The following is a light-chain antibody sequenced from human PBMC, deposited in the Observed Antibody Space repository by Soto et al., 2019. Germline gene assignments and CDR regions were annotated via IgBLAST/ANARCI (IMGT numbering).Light chain of an antibody. CDR2: DAS. V-gene: IGKV3-11*01. CDR3: HQRNNLPYT. CDR1: QSVSSY. Sequence: VLTQSPATRSLSPGERAILSCRASQSVSSYFAWYQQKPGQAPRLLIYDASYRAADIPTRFSGSGSGTDFDLTISSLKAEDFAVYYCHQRNNLPYTFGQGTMLEI. J-gene: IGKJ2*01.